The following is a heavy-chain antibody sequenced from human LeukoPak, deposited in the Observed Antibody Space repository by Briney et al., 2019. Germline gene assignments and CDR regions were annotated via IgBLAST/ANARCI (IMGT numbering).Heavy chain of an antibody. CDR2: VYYSGIT. Sequence: SETLSLTCTVSGGSTTRSGYYWGWIRQPPGKGLEWIGAVYYSGITYYIPSLKSRVTISVDTSKNQFSLKLSSVTAADTAVYYCARWYYDFWSGYPLTRIDYWGQGTLVTVSS. CDR3: ARWYYDFWSGYPLTRIDY. J-gene: IGHJ4*02. CDR1: GGSTTRSGYY. D-gene: IGHD3-3*01. V-gene: IGHV4-39*07.